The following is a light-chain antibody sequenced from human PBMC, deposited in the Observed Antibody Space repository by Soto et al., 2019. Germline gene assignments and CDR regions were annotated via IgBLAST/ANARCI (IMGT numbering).Light chain of an antibody. CDR2: DAS. V-gene: IGKV1-33*01. CDR3: QQYENLPT. CDR1: QNINNY. J-gene: IGKJ5*01. Sequence: DIQMTQSQSSLSASVGDRVTITCQASQNINNYLNWYQQKPGRAPKLLIYDASNLEAGVPSRFRGSGSGTDFTFTISRLQPEDIATYYRQQYENLPTFGQGTRLEI.